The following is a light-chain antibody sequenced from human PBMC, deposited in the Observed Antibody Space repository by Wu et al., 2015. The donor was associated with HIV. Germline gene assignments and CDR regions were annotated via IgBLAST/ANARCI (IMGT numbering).Light chain of an antibody. Sequence: EIVMTQSPATLSVSPGERVTLSCRASQSVRDDLAWYQQKPGQAPRLLIYDVFNRATGIPVRFSGSGSATDFHLTISSLAPEDSAIYYCQQRDDWPLTFGGGTRVEIK. J-gene: IGKJ4*01. CDR1: QSVRDD. CDR3: QQRDDWPLT. CDR2: DVF. V-gene: IGKV3-11*01.